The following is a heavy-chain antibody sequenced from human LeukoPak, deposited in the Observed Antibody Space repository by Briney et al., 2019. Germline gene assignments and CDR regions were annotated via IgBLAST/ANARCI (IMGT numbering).Heavy chain of an antibody. CDR3: ATEGFYY. J-gene: IGHJ4*02. V-gene: IGHV3-23*01. CDR2: ISRSGGIT. CDR1: GAAFTKYV. Sequence: GGSLRLSCAASGAAFTKYVMKWVRQSAGVGLEYISGISRSGGITHYADSVKGRFTISRDNLQNTLYLQMNSLRAEDTALYYCATEGFYYWGPGTQVTVSS.